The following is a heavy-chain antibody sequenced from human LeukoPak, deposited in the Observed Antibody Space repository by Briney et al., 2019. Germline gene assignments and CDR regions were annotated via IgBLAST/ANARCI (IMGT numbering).Heavy chain of an antibody. CDR3: ARDKWLTTTHYFDY. Sequence: PGGSLRLSCAASGFTFSNYEINWVRQAPGKGLEWASYISSSGSTIYYADSVKGRFTVSRDNAKNSVYLQMNSLRAEDTAVYYCARDKWLTTTHYFDYWGQGTLVTVSS. CDR1: GFTFSNYE. J-gene: IGHJ4*02. D-gene: IGHD4-11*01. CDR2: ISSSGSTI. V-gene: IGHV3-48*03.